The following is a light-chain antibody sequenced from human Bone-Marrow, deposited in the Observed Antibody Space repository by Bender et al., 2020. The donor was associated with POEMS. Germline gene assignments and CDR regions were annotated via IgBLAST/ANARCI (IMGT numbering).Light chain of an antibody. CDR1: SSDVGSYNL. Sequence: QSVLTQAASVSGSPGQSITISCTGTSSDVGSYNLVSWYQQHPGKAPKLMIYEVNKWPSGVSNRFSGSKSGNTASLTISGLQAEDEADYYCAAWDDSLNGWVFGGGTKLTVL. J-gene: IGLJ3*02. CDR2: EVN. CDR3: AAWDDSLNGWV. V-gene: IGLV2-23*02.